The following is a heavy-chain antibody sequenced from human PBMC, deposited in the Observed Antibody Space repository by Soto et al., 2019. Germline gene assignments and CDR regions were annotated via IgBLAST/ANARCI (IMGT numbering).Heavy chain of an antibody. CDR1: GFIFSDYY. CDR2: ISTRSTYT. Sequence: PGGSLRLSCAASGFIFSDYYMSWVRQTPGKGLEWISYISTRSTYTNYADSVKGRFTISRDNTKNSLYLQMDSLRVEATAVYYCAGDFAWKRGRVGRYYYGMDVWGQGTRVTVSS. J-gene: IGHJ6*02. D-gene: IGHD3-9*01. CDR3: AGDFAWKRGRVGRYYYGMDV. V-gene: IGHV3-11*06.